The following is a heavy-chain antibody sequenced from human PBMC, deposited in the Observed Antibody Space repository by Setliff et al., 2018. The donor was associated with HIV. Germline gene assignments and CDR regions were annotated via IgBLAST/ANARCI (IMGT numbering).Heavy chain of an antibody. D-gene: IGHD1-26*01. Sequence: GASVKVSCKASGGTFSGGTLNWLRQAPGQGLEWLGGIMPKSGLTNYEYRMQGRVTISVDKSTNTAYMDLRSLRFDDTAVYYCAREVGVVGSIRGHYYYYMDIWGEGTTVTVSS. V-gene: IGHV1-69*10. CDR2: IMPKSGLT. CDR1: GGTFSGGT. J-gene: IGHJ6*03. CDR3: AREVGVVGSIRGHYYYYMDI.